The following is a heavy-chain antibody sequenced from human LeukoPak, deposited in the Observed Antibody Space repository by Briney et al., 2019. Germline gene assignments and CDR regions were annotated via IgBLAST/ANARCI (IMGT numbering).Heavy chain of an antibody. Sequence: GGSLRLSCAPSGFTFSSSNMHWVRHSPGKGLEWLALISYDGTKTYYAESVKGRFTVSRDNSKNTLFLQMNSLSAEDTAIYYCEREWFGESNWGQGARVTVSS. CDR1: GFTFSSSN. J-gene: IGHJ4*02. V-gene: IGHV3-30*04. CDR3: EREWFGESN. D-gene: IGHD3-10*01. CDR2: ISYDGTKT.